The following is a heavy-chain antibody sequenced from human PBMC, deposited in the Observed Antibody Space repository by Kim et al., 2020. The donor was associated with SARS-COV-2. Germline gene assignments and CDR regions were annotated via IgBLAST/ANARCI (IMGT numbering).Heavy chain of an antibody. CDR1: GFTFRNAW. Sequence: GGSLRLSCTASGFTFRNAWMSWVRQAPGKGLEWVGRIKSKTDGGTTDYAAPVKGRFTISRDDSKNTLYLQMNSLKTEDTAVYYCTTDPEQIVVVNPFDPWGQGTLVTVSS. V-gene: IGHV3-15*01. J-gene: IGHJ5*02. D-gene: IGHD2-21*01. CDR3: TTDPEQIVVVNPFDP. CDR2: IKSKTDGGTT.